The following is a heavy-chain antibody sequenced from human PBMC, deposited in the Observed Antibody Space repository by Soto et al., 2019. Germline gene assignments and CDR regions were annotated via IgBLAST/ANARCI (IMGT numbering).Heavy chain of an antibody. CDR3: TRGPRVSSTGTGAH. CDR2: ISDDGSTT. V-gene: IGHV3-74*01. Sequence: PGGSLRLSCEVSGFTFSAYWMHWVRQVPGKGPIWVSRISDDGSTTTYADSVKGRFTISRDNAKNTLYLQMNSLRADDTGLYYCTRGPRVSSTGTGAHWGQGTLVTVS. J-gene: IGHJ4*02. D-gene: IGHD1-1*01. CDR1: GFTFSAYW.